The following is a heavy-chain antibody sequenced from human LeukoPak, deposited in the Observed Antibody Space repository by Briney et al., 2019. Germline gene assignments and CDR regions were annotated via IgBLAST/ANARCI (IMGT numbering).Heavy chain of an antibody. CDR3: ARDRAWNYFDY. J-gene: IGHJ4*02. CDR1: GFTFRFYS. Sequence: GGSLRLSCAASGFTFRFYSMNWVRQAPGKGLEWMAIISNDGSRKYYAHFVEGRFTISRDNSKNTLYLQMDSLRAEDTAVYYCARDRAWNYFDYWGQGTLVTVSS. D-gene: IGHD3-3*01. V-gene: IGHV3-30*03. CDR2: ISNDGSRK.